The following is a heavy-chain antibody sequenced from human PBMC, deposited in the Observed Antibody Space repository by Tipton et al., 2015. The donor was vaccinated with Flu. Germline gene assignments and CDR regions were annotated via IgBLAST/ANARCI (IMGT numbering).Heavy chain of an antibody. D-gene: IGHD5-12*01. J-gene: IGHJ4*02. Sequence: VQLVQSGAEVKKPGESLKISCKASGYIFSNYWIGWVRQMPGKGLEWMGSIYPGDYGARNRPSFQGQVTISVDKSITTAYLEWSSLRASDSAMFFCVRHDRYSAGGGPAEYWGQGTLITVSS. CDR1: GYIFSNYW. CDR2: IYPGDYGA. CDR3: VRHDRYSAGGGPAEY. V-gene: IGHV5-51*01.